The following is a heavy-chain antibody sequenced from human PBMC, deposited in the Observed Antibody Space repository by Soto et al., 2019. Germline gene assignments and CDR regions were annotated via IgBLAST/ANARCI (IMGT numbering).Heavy chain of an antibody. V-gene: IGHV4-34*01. J-gene: IGHJ5*02. D-gene: IGHD6-13*01. CDR1: GGSFSGYY. CDR3: ARDLPFHFIAAAGTRGTNWFDP. CDR2: INHSGST. Sequence: SETLSLTCAVYGGSFSGYYWSWIRQPPGKGLEWIGEINHSGSTNYNPSLKSRVTISVDTSKNQFSLKLSSVTAADTAVYYCARDLPFHFIAAAGTRGTNWFDPWGQGTLVTVSS.